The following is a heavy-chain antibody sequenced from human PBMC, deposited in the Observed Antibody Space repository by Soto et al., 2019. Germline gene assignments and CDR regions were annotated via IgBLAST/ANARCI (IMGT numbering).Heavy chain of an antibody. CDR3: AHSRCGGDCLRSYSSHYYYGMDV. V-gene: IGHV2-5*01. CDR2: IFWYVDK. D-gene: IGHD2-21*02. J-gene: IGHJ6*02. CDR1: GFSLSTGGVG. Sequence: QITLKESGPPLVKPTQTLTLTCTFSGFSLSTGGVGVGWIRQPPGKALEWLALIFWYVDKRYSPSLKSRLTVTTDTSKIQVVLTMPNMVPVDTATYYCAHSRCGGDCLRSYSSHYYYGMDVWGQGTTVTVSS.